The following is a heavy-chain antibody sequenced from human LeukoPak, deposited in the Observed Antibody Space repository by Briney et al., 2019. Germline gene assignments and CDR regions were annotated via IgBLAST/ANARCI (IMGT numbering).Heavy chain of an antibody. CDR3: ATNSADYNFWSGYYSFDY. CDR1: GLTFTNSA. V-gene: IGHV1-58*02. CDR2: IVADSGNT. J-gene: IGHJ4*02. D-gene: IGHD3-3*01. Sequence: GTSEKVSCKASGLTFTNSAMQWVRQARGQRLEWIGWIVADSGNTNYAQKFQERVTITRDMSTTTAYMELSSLRSEDTAVYYCATNSADYNFWSGYYSFDYWGQGTLVTVSS.